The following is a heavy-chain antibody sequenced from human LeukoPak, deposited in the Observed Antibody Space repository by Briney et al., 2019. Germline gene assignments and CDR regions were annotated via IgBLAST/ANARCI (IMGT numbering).Heavy chain of an antibody. D-gene: IGHD3-3*01. J-gene: IGHJ5*02. CDR1: GYTFTSYD. V-gene: IGHV1-8*01. CDR2: MNPNSGNT. CDR3: ARGSSDDFWSGYYSVCWFDP. Sequence: ASVKVSCKASGYTFTSYDINWVRQATGQGLEWMGWMNPNSGNTGYAQKFQGRVTMTRNTSISTAYTELSSLRSEDTAVYYCARGSSDDFWSGYYSVCWFDPWGQGTLVTVSS.